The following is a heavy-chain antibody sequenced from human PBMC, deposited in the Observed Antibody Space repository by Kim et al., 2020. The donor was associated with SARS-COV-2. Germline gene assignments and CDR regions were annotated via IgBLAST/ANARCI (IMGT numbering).Heavy chain of an antibody. V-gene: IGHV3-33*01. Sequence: GGSLRLSCAASGFTFSSYGMHWVRQAPGKGLEWVAVIWYDGSNKYYADYVKGRFTISRDNSKNTLYLQMNSLRAEDTAVYYCAREKAVAGKGIYDYWGQGTLVTVSS. J-gene: IGHJ4*02. D-gene: IGHD6-19*01. CDR3: AREKAVAGKGIYDY. CDR1: GFTFSSYG. CDR2: IWYDGSNK.